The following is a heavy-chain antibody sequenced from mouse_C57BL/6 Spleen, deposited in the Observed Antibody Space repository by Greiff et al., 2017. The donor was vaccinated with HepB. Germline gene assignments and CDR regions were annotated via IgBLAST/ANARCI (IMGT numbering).Heavy chain of an antibody. CDR1: GYTFTSYW. CDR2: IYPGSGST. D-gene: IGHD1-1*01. J-gene: IGHJ2*01. Sequence: VQLQQPGAELVKPGASVKMSCKASGYTFTSYWITWVKQRPGQGLEWIGDIYPGSGSTNYNEKFKSKATLTVDTSSSTAYMQLSSLTSEDSAVYYCARPYYGSSWGYYFDYWGQGTTLTVSS. V-gene: IGHV1-55*01. CDR3: ARPYYGSSWGYYFDY.